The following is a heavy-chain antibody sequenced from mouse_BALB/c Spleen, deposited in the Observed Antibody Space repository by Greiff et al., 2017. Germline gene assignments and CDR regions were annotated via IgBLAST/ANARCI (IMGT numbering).Heavy chain of an antibody. CDR3: ARVGNPDWFAY. V-gene: IGHV2-9*02. CDR1: GFSLTSYG. J-gene: IGHJ3*01. D-gene: IGHD2-1*01. Sequence: VKLQESGPGLVAPSQSLSITCTVSGFSLTSYGVHWVRQPPGKGLEWLGVIWAGGSTNYNSALMSRLSISKDNSKSQVFLKMNSLQTDDTAMYYCARVGNPDWFAYWGQGTLVTVSA. CDR2: IWAGGST.